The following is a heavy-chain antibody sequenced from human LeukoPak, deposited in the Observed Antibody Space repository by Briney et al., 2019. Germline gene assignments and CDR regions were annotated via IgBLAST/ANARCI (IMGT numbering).Heavy chain of an antibody. CDR3: ARVMMGATVTTFHYYCMDV. D-gene: IGHD4-11*01. CDR2: ITSSSSHI. Sequence: GGSLRLSCAASGFTFDDYGMSWVRQAPGKGLERVASITSSSSHIYYADSVKGRFTISRDNAKNSLYLQMNSLRAEDTAIYYCARVMMGATVTTFHYYCMDVWGVGTTVTVSS. J-gene: IGHJ6*03. CDR1: GFTFDDYG. V-gene: IGHV3-21*01.